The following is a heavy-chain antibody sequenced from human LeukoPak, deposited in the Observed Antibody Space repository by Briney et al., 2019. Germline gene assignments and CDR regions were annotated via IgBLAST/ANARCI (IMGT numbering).Heavy chain of an antibody. CDR2: IWYDGSNK. CDR3: ARPYSSSWYECGY. Sequence: HSGGSLRLSCAASGFTFSSYGMHWVRQAPGKGLEWVAVIWYDGSNKYYADSVKGRFTISRDNSKNTLYLQMNSLRAEDTAVYYCARPYSSSWYECGYWGQGTLVTVSS. J-gene: IGHJ4*02. CDR1: GFTFSSYG. V-gene: IGHV3-33*01. D-gene: IGHD6-13*01.